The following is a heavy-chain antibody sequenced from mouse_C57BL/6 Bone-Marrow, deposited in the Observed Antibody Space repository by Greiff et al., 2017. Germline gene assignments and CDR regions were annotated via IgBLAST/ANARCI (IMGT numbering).Heavy chain of an antibody. V-gene: IGHV5-4*01. J-gene: IGHJ4*01. Sequence: EVKLVESGGGLVKPGGSLKLSCAASGFTFSSYAKSWVRQTPEKRLEWVATISDGGSYTYYPDNVKGRFTISRDNAKNNRYLQMSHLKSEDTAMYYCARDQDYYGRSPWGQGTSVTVSS. CDR3: ARDQDYYGRSP. D-gene: IGHD1-1*01. CDR2: ISDGGSYT. CDR1: GFTFSSYA.